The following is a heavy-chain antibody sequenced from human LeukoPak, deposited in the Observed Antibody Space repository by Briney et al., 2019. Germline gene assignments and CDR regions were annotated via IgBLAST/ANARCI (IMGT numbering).Heavy chain of an antibody. D-gene: IGHD5-12*01. CDR3: ARVGGAYDSNGGY. V-gene: IGHV1-8*01. CDR1: GYTFTSYD. J-gene: IGHJ4*02. CDR2: MNPNSGNT. Sequence: ASVKVSCKASGYTFTSYDINWVRQATGQGLEWMGWMNPNSGNTGYAQKFQGRLTMTRDTSTSTVYMELSSLRSEDTAVYYCARVGGAYDSNGGYWGQGTLVTVSS.